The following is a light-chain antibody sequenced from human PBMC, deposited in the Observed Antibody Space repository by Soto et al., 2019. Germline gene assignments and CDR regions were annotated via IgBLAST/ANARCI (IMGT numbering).Light chain of an antibody. CDR3: QQANSFPRT. CDR1: QAISTW. CDR2: AAS. J-gene: IGKJ1*01. Sequence: DIQMTQSPSSVSASVGDRDTVTCRASQAISTWLAWYQQKPGKAPKLLIYAASNLQTGVPSRFSGSGSGTDFTLTISSLQTDDFATYYCQQANSFPRTFGQGTKVEIK. V-gene: IGKV1D-12*01.